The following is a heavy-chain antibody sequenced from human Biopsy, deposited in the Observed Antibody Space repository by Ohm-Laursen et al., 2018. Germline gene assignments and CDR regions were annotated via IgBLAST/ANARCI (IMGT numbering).Heavy chain of an antibody. CDR2: IYYSGST. Sequence: TLSLTCAVSGFSISSGYYWDWIRQPPGKGLEWIGSIYYSGSTYYNPSLKSRVTISADRSKNQFSLKLTSVTAADTAMYYCARQESATSPLDYWGQGSLVTVSS. V-gene: IGHV4-38-2*01. CDR1: GFSISSGYY. J-gene: IGHJ4*02. CDR3: ARQESATSPLDY.